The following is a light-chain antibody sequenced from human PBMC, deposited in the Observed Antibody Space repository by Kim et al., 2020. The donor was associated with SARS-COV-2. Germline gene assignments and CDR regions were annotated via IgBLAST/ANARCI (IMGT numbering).Light chain of an antibody. Sequence: ITSACTGTGSDVGGYNYVSWYQQHPAKAPKLMVYDVNYRPSGVSTRFSGSKSGNTASLTISGLQAADEGNYYCSSYTSRSSYVFGTGTKLTVL. CDR1: GSDVGGYNY. V-gene: IGLV2-14*03. CDR3: SSYTSRSSYV. J-gene: IGLJ6*01. CDR2: DVN.